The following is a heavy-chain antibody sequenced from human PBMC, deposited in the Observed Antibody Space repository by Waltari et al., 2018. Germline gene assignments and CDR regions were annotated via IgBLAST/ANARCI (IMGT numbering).Heavy chain of an antibody. CDR1: GGSISSSSYY. Sequence: QLQLQESGPGLVKPSETLSLTCPVSGGSISSSSYYWGWLRQPPGKGLEWIGSIYYSGSTYYTPSLKSRVTISVDTSKNQFSLKLSSVTAADTAVYYCARDRDYGYYFDYWGQGTLVTVSS. CDR2: IYYSGST. D-gene: IGHD4-17*01. CDR3: ARDRDYGYYFDY. V-gene: IGHV4-39*07. J-gene: IGHJ4*02.